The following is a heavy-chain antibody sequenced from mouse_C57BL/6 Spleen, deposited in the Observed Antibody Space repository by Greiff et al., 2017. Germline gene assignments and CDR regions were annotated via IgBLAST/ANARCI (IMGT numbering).Heavy chain of an antibody. D-gene: IGHD6-1*01. CDR2: ISSGGDYI. Sequence: EVQLKESGEGLVKPGGSLKLSCAASGFTFSSYAMSWVRQTPEKRLEWVAYISSGGDYIYYADTVKGRFTISRDNARNTLYLQMSSLKSEDTAMYYCTRVLSSSWYFDVWGTGTTVTVSS. V-gene: IGHV5-9-1*02. CDR3: TRVLSSSWYFDV. J-gene: IGHJ1*03. CDR1: GFTFSSYA.